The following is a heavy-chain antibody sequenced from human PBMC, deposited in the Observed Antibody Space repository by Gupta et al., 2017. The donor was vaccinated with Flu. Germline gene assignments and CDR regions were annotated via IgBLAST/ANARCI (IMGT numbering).Heavy chain of an antibody. V-gene: IGHV3-74*01. CDR2: IKSDGSSA. CDR3: ARDGAGDCSGGSCYSWFDP. J-gene: IGHJ5*02. Sequence: RQAPGKGLVWVSRIKSDGSSASYADSVKGRFTISRDNAKNTLYLQMNSLRAEDTAVYYCARDGAGDCSGGSCYSWFDPWGQGTLVTVSS. D-gene: IGHD2-15*01.